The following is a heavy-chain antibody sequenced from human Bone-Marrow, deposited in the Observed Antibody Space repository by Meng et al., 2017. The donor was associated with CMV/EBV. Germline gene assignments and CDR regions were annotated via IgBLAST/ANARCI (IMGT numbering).Heavy chain of an antibody. J-gene: IGHJ5*01. V-gene: IGHV1-69*05. Sequence: SVKVSCKASGGTFSSYAISWVRQAPGQGLEWMGGIIPIFGTANYAQKFQGRVTITTDESTSTAYMEVRSLTSDDTAIYYCARGSWNYDFWGQGTLVTVSS. CDR2: IIPIFGTA. CDR3: ARGSWNYDF. D-gene: IGHD1-7*01. CDR1: GGTFSSYA.